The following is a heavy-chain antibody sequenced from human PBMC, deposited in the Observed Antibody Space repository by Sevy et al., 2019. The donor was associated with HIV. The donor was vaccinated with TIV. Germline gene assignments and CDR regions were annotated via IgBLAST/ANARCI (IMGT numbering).Heavy chain of an antibody. CDR1: RFTFSSYA. CDR2: ISTGGGNT. V-gene: IGHV3-23*01. CDR3: AKSLPSSSTWYRSNYFDY. J-gene: IGHJ4*02. Sequence: GGSLRLSCAASRFTFSSYAMSWVRQAPGKGLEWVSAISTGGGNTFYADSVRGRFTVSRDNSKNTLYLQMNSLRAEDTAVYYCAKSLPSSSTWYRSNYFDYWGQGTLVTVSS. D-gene: IGHD6-13*01.